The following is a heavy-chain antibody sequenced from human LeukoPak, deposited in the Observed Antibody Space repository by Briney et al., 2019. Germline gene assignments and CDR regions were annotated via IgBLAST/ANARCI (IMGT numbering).Heavy chain of an antibody. CDR2: INHSGST. CDR3: ARADYGDYGYFDY. CDR1: GGSFSGYY. V-gene: IGHV4-34*01. Sequence: SETLSLTCAVYGGSFSGYYWSWIRQPPGKGLEWIGEINHSGSTNYNPSLKSRVTISVDTSKNQFSLKPSSVTAADTAVYYCARADYGDYGYFDYWGQGTLVTVSS. J-gene: IGHJ4*02. D-gene: IGHD4-17*01.